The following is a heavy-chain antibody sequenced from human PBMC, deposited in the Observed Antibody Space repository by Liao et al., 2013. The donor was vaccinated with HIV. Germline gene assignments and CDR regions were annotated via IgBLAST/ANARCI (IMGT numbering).Heavy chain of an antibody. D-gene: IGHD2/OR15-2a*01. Sequence: QVQLQESGPGLVKPSETLSLTCTVSGGSISSYYWSWIRQPAGKGLEWVGRIYTSGSTNYNASLKSRVTMSIDTSKNQFSLKLSSVTAADTAVYFCARRIGRGDAFDIWGQGTMVTVSS. CDR1: GGSISSYY. J-gene: IGHJ3*02. V-gene: IGHV4-4*07. CDR2: IYTSGST. CDR3: ARRIGRGDAFDI.